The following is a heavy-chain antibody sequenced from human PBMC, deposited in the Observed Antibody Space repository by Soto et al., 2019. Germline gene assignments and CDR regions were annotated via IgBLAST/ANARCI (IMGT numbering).Heavy chain of an antibody. CDR2: IYYIGST. Sequence: QVQLQESGPVLVKPSQTLSLTCTVSGGSISSGGYYWNWIHQHPGKCLEWIGYIYYIGSTYYNPSLKSRVTISLDTSKNQFSLKLSSVTAADTAVNYCARSVFPWGQGTLVTVSS. CDR3: ARSVFP. J-gene: IGHJ5*02. CDR1: GGSISSGGYY. V-gene: IGHV4-31*03.